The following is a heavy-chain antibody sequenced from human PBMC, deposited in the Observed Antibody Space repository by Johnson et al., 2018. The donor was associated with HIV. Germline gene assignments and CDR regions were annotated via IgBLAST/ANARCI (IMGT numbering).Heavy chain of an antibody. CDR2: INWNGGSK. D-gene: IGHD1-26*01. J-gene: IGHJ3*02. V-gene: IGHV3-20*04. CDR3: ARRGWELWTTQNAFDI. Sequence: VQLVESGGGVVRPGGSLRLSCAASGFIFDDYGMSWVRQAPGKGLEWVSGINWNGGSKGYADSVKGRFNISRDNAKNSLFLQMNSLRAEDTALYYCARRGWELWTTQNAFDIWGQGTMVTVSS. CDR1: GFIFDDYG.